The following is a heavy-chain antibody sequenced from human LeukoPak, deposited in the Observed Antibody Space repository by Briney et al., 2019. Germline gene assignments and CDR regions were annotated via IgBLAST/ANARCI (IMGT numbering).Heavy chain of an antibody. Sequence: GGSLRLSCAASGFTFSSYEMNWVRQAPGKGLEWVSYISSSGSTIYYADSVKGRFTISRDNAKNSLYLQMNSLRAEDTAVYYCASNYPRGPVDYWGQGTLVTVSS. V-gene: IGHV3-48*03. CDR3: ASNYPRGPVDY. J-gene: IGHJ4*02. CDR2: ISSSGSTI. CDR1: GFTFSSYE. D-gene: IGHD4-11*01.